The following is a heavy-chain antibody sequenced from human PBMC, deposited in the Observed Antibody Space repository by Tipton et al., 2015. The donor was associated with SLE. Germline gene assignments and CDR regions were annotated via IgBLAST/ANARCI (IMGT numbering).Heavy chain of an antibody. D-gene: IGHD6-19*01. V-gene: IGHV3-30*03. CDR2: ISYDGSNK. J-gene: IGHJ6*02. Sequence: SLRLSCAASGFTVSSNYMSWVRQAPGKGLEWVAVISYDGSNKYYADSVKGRFTISRDNAKNSLYLQMNSLRAEDTAVFYCARDGVVGYSSGWYKDLGLYGMDVWGQGTTVTVSS. CDR1: GFTVSSNY. CDR3: ARDGVVGYSSGWYKDLGLYGMDV.